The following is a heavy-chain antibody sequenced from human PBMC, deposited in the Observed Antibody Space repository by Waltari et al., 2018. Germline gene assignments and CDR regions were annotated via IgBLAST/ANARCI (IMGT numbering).Heavy chain of an antibody. CDR1: GGTISXYS. CDR3: ARETRRSFPFDY. Sequence: HGSGPGLVKPSETLSLTCTVSGGTISXYSWHLTRQDPVKGLECIGYVSFNGTTSYNPSLKSRVTMSVDTSKNQFSLNLGSVTSADTAIYYCARETRRSFPFDYWGQGTLVAVSS. V-gene: IGHV4-59*01. CDR2: VSFNGTT. J-gene: IGHJ4*02.